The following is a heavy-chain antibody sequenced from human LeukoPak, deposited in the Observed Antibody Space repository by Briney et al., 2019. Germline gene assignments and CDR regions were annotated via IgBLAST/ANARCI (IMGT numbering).Heavy chain of an antibody. V-gene: IGHV3-7*01. CDR2: IKQDGSEK. CDR3: ARATYSSTWYSRYVDL. Sequence: GGSLRLSCAASGFTFSSYWMSWVRQAPGKGLEWVANIKQDGSEKYYVDSVKGRFTISRENAKKSLYLQMNSLRAGDTAVYYCARATYSSTWYSRYVDLWGRGTLVTVSS. D-gene: IGHD6-13*01. CDR1: GFTFSSYW. J-gene: IGHJ2*01.